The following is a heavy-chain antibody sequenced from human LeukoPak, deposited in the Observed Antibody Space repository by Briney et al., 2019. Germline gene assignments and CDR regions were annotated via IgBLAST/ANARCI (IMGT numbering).Heavy chain of an antibody. CDR2: ISDNGGNT. CDR3: GREIQAPGKTLEY. J-gene: IGHJ4*02. Sequence: GGSLRLSCAASGFTFSIYGMGWVRQAPGKGLEWVSSISDNGGNTYYADSAKGRFTISRDNAKNTLYLQMNSLRGEDTAVYYCGREIQAPGKTLEYWGQGTLVTVSS. CDR1: GFTFSIYG. V-gene: IGHV3-23*01.